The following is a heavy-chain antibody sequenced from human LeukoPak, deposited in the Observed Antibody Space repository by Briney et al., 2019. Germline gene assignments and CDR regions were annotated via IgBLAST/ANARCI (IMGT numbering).Heavy chain of an antibody. Sequence: SVKVSCKASGGTFSSYAISWVRQAPGQGLEWMGRIIPILGIANYAQKFQGRVTITADKSTSTAYMELSSLRSEDTAVYYCASRRRDMITFGGVIAPDYWGQGTLVTVSS. CDR3: ASRRRDMITFGGVIAPDY. CDR2: IIPILGIA. D-gene: IGHD3-16*02. V-gene: IGHV1-69*04. CDR1: GGTFSSYA. J-gene: IGHJ4*02.